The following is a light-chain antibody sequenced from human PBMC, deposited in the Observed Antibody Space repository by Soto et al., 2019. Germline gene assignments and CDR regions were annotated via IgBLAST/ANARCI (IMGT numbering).Light chain of an antibody. CDR2: AAS. Sequence: DIKMTQSPSSVSASVGDRVTITCRASQGISSYLVWYQQKPGKAPKLLIFAASSLQSGVPSRFTGSGSGTDFTLTINSLQPEDFATYYSQQANSFPLTFGPGTKVDLK. CDR1: QGISSY. CDR3: QQANSFPLT. J-gene: IGKJ3*01. V-gene: IGKV1-12*01.